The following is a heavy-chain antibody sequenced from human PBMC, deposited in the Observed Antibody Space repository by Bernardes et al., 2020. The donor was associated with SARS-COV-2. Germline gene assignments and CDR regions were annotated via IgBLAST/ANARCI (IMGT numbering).Heavy chain of an antibody. CDR1: GFTFSSYW. V-gene: IGHV3-74*01. CDR2: INEDGTIA. Sequence: GGSLRLSCTTSGFTFSSYWMHWVRQVPGKGLVWVSRINEDGTIAIHADSVKGRFTISRDNAKNMVYLQMNSLRAEDTAVYYCVRDRPHNWFDPWGQGTLVTVSS. J-gene: IGHJ5*02. CDR3: VRDRPHNWFDP.